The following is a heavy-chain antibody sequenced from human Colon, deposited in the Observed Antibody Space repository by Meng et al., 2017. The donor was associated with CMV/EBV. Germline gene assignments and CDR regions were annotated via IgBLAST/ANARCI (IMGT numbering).Heavy chain of an antibody. V-gene: IGHV1-18*01. Sequence: QVQLVQSGAEGKKSGASGIASGKAFGDTFNHNGIAWVRKAPGQGLEWMGWINVKDGNTNYAENFQGRVTMTTDTSTSTAYLDLRSLRSDDTAVYFCARSLGYCSSGTCYTNWFDPWGQGTLVTVSS. D-gene: IGHD2-15*01. CDR1: GDTFNHNG. CDR3: ARSLGYCSSGTCYTNWFDP. CDR2: INVKDGNT. J-gene: IGHJ5*02.